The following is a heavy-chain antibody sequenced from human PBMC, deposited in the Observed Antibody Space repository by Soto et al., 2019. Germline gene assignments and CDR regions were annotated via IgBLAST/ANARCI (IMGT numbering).Heavy chain of an antibody. D-gene: IGHD6-13*01. V-gene: IGHV3-11*01. CDR1: GFPLSDYY. CDR3: ARVGEAAAGFHYFDY. Sequence: QVQLVESGGGLVKPGGSLRLSCAASGFPLSDYYMSWIRQAPGKGLEWVSYISSSGRTIYYADSVKGRFTISRDNAKNSLYLQMNSLRAEDTAVYYYARVGEAAAGFHYFDYWGQGTLVTVSS. CDR2: ISSSGRTI. J-gene: IGHJ4*02.